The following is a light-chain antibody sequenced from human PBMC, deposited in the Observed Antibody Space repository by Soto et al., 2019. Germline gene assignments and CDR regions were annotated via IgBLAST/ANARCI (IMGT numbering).Light chain of an antibody. CDR3: QKYDSAPLT. CDR2: GAS. J-gene: IGKJ1*01. V-gene: IGKV1-27*01. Sequence: DIQMTQSPSSLSASVGDRVTITCRASQGISNKLAWYQQKPGKVPQLLIYGASTLQSGVPSRFSGSRSGTDFTLTISSLQPEDGATYYCQKYDSAPLTFGQGTKVEFK. CDR1: QGISNK.